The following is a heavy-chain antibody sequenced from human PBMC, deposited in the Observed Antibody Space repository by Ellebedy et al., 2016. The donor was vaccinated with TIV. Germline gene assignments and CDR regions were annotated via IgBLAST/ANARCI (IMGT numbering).Heavy chain of an antibody. J-gene: IGHJ4*02. CDR3: ARDYSGYYAFDY. V-gene: IGHV3-33*01. D-gene: IGHD3-22*01. CDR2: IFYDGSNI. Sequence: GGSLRLXXAASGFTFGSYGMHWVRQAPGKGLEWVANIFYDGSNINYADSVKGRFTIFRENIKNTLYLQMNALRAEGTALYYCARDYSGYYAFDYWGQGTLVTVSS. CDR1: GFTFGSYG.